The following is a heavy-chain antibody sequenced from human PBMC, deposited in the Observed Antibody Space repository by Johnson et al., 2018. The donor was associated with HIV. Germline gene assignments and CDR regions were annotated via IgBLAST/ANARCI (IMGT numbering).Heavy chain of an antibody. CDR1: GFTFSNSW. V-gene: IGHV3-7*05. CDR3: VREGLLIYKTHDRSGYYSSDAFDM. CDR2: IRQDGSQK. D-gene: IGHD3-22*01. Sequence: VQLVESGGGVVQPGRSLRLSCATYGFTFSNSWMNWVRQAPGKGLEWVANIRQDGSQKHYVDSVQGRFTISRANAKNSLYLQMNSLKTEDTAVYYCVREGLLIYKTHDRSGYYSSDAFDMWGRGTKVTVSS. J-gene: IGHJ3*02.